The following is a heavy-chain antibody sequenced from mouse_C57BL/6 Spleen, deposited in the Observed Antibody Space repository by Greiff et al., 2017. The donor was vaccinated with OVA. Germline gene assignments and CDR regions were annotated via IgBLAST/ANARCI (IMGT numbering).Heavy chain of an antibody. Sequence: EVKLMESGPGLVKPSQSLSLTCSVTGYSITSGYYWNWIRQFPGNKLEWMGYISYDGSNNYNPSLKNRISITRDTSKNQFFLKLNSVTTEDTATYYCARETVLDYWGQGTSVTVSS. CDR3: ARETVLDY. V-gene: IGHV3-6*01. CDR1: GYSITSGYY. D-gene: IGHD1-1*01. CDR2: ISYDGSN. J-gene: IGHJ4*01.